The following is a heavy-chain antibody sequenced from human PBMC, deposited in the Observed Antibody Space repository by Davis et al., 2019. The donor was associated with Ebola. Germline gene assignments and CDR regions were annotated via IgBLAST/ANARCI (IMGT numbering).Heavy chain of an antibody. CDR3: VRGHSGSYDY. CDR2: ITTYNGNT. V-gene: IGHV1-18*01. J-gene: IGHJ4*02. D-gene: IGHD1-26*01. Sequence: ASVKVSCKASGYRFISYGIRWVRQAPGQGLEWMGWITTYNGNTDYSQKVQGRVTMTTDTSTSTVHLELNSLTSDDTAVYYCVRGHSGSYDYWGQGTLVTVSS. CDR1: GYRFISYG.